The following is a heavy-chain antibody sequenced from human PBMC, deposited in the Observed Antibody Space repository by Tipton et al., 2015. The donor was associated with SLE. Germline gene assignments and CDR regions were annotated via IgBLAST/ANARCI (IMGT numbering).Heavy chain of an antibody. CDR2: ISYDGSNK. Sequence: SLRLSCAASGFTFSTYDMHWVRQAPGKGLEWVAVISYDGSNKYYADSVKGRFTISRDNSKNTLYLQMNSLRAEDTAVYYCARESWGRGFDAFDIWGQGTMVTVSS. V-gene: IGHV3-30*04. D-gene: IGHD6-13*01. CDR1: GFTFSTYD. CDR3: ARESWGRGFDAFDI. J-gene: IGHJ3*02.